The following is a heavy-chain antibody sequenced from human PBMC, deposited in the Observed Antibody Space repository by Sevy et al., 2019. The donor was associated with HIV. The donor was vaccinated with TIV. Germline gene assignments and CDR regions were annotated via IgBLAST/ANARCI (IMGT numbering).Heavy chain of an antibody. Sequence: GGSLRISCAASGFTFSSYCMHWVRQAPGKGLVWVSRINSAGTAINFADSVKGRFTISRDNAKNTLYLQMNSLRAEDPAVYYCARVTSAGPGMGIDYWGQGTLVTVSS. V-gene: IGHV3-74*01. J-gene: IGHJ4*02. CDR3: ARVTSAGPGMGIDY. CDR1: GFTFSSYC. D-gene: IGHD6-13*01. CDR2: INSAGTAI.